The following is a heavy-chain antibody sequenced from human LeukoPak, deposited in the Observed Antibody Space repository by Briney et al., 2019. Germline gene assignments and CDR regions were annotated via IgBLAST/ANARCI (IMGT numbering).Heavy chain of an antibody. J-gene: IGHJ6*03. D-gene: IGHD1-14*01. Sequence: SETLSLTCAVYGGSFSGYYWSWIRQPPGKGLEWIGEINHSGSTNYNPSLKSRVTISVDTSKNQFSLKLSSVTAADTAVYYCWGRTPIYYYYYMDVWCKGTTVTVSS. CDR1: GGSFSGYY. CDR2: INHSGST. V-gene: IGHV4-34*01. CDR3: WGRTPIYYYYYMDV.